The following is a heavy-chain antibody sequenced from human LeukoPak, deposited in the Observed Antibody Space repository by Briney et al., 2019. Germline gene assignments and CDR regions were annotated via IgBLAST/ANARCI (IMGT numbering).Heavy chain of an antibody. CDR1: GFTFSSYG. Sequence: PGGSLRLSCAASGFTFSSYGMHWVRQAPGKGLEWVAVIWYDGSNKYYADSVKGRFTISRDNSKNAVYLQMNSLRAEDTAVYYCARGGSSGWYWVDYWGQGTLVTVSS. D-gene: IGHD6-19*01. J-gene: IGHJ4*02. CDR2: IWYDGSNK. V-gene: IGHV3-33*01. CDR3: ARGGSSGWYWVDY.